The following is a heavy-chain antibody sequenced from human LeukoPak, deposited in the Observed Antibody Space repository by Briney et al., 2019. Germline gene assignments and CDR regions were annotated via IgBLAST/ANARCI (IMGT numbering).Heavy chain of an antibody. J-gene: IGHJ6*03. Sequence: GGSLRLSCTGSGFTFGDYAMTWFRQSPGKGLEWVGFIRTKAFGGTTESAASVKGRFTISRGDSKSIAYLQMNSLKTEDTAVYYCTRRFLEWFGYMDVWGKGTTVTVSS. D-gene: IGHD3-3*01. CDR3: TRRFLEWFGYMDV. V-gene: IGHV3-49*03. CDR1: GFTFGDYA. CDR2: IRTKAFGGTT.